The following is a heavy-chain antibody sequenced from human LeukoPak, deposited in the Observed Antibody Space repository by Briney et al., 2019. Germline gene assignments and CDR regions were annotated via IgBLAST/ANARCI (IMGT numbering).Heavy chain of an antibody. CDR1: GGSITSDNW. CDR2: AYHSGIT. Sequence: PSETLSLTCAVSGGSITSDNWWIWVRQPPGKGLEWFGEAYHSGITNYNPSLKSRVTMSVDKSKNQFSLSLSSVTAADTAVYYCARGLYSSDAYWGQGILVTVSS. CDR3: ARGLYSSDAY. J-gene: IGHJ4*02. D-gene: IGHD6-19*01. V-gene: IGHV4-4*02.